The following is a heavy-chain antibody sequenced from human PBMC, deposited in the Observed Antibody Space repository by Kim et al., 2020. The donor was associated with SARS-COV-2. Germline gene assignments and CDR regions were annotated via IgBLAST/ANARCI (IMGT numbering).Heavy chain of an antibody. Sequence: YNPSLKSRVTISVDTSKNQFSLKLSSVTAADTAVYYCARGFNYYGSGIDIWGQGTMVTVSS. J-gene: IGHJ3*02. D-gene: IGHD3-10*01. CDR3: ARGFNYYGSGIDI. V-gene: IGHV4-30-2*04.